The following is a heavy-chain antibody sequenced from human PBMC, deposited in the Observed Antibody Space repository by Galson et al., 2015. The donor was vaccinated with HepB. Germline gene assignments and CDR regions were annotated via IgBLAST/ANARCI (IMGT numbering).Heavy chain of an antibody. CDR2: ISYDGSNK. D-gene: IGHD3-22*01. J-gene: IGHJ3*02. CDR3: AKFASSPRALTYYYDSSDLEAFDI. CDR1: GFTFSSYG. Sequence: SLRLSCAASGFTFSSYGMHWVRQAPGKGLEWVAVISYDGSNKYYADSVKGRFTISRDNSKNTLYLQMNSLRAEDTAVYYCAKFASSPRALTYYYDSSDLEAFDIWGQGTMVTVSS. V-gene: IGHV3-30*18.